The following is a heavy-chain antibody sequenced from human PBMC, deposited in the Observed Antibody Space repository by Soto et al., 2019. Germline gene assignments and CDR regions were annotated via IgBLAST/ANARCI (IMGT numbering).Heavy chain of an antibody. D-gene: IGHD3-10*01. V-gene: IGHV3-7*05. CDR3: ARVDYYGSGSYYKREAFDI. CDR2: IKQDGSEK. Sequence: GGSLRLSCAASGFTFSSYWMSWVRQAPGKGLEWVANIKQDGSEKYYVDSVKGRFTISRDNAKNSLYLQMNSLRAEDTAVYYCARVDYYGSGSYYKREAFDIWGQGTMVTVSS. J-gene: IGHJ3*02. CDR1: GFTFSSYW.